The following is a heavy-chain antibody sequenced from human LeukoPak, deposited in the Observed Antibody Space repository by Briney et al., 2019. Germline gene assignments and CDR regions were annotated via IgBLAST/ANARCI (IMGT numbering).Heavy chain of an antibody. CDR1: GGSISGYY. CDR3: ARGIAAHSE. J-gene: IGHJ4*02. V-gene: IGHV4-59*01. CDR2: IYYSGST. D-gene: IGHD6-6*01. Sequence: SETLSLTCTVSGGSISGYYWSWIRQSPGKGLEWLGYIYYSGSTNYNPSLKSRVTISLDTSKNQFSLKLSSVTAADTAVYYCARGIAAHSEWGQGTLVTVSS.